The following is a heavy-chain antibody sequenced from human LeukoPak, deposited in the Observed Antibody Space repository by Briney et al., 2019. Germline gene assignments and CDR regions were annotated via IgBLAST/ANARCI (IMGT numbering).Heavy chain of an antibody. D-gene: IGHD6-13*01. Sequence: GGSLRLSCAASGFTFSSYAMHWVRQAPGKGLEWVAVISYDGSNKYYADSVKGRFTISRDNSKNTLYLQMNSLRAEDTAVYYCAREKIAAAVKAFDIWGQGTMVTVSS. CDR3: AREKIAAAVKAFDI. CDR2: ISYDGSNK. J-gene: IGHJ3*02. CDR1: GFTFSSYA. V-gene: IGHV3-30-3*01.